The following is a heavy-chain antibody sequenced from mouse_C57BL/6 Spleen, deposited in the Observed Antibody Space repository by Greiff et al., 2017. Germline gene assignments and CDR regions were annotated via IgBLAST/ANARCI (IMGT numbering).Heavy chain of an antibody. V-gene: IGHV1-55*01. CDR2: IYPGSGST. D-gene: IGHD2-2*01. CDR1: GYTFTSYW. Sequence: QVQLQQPGAELVKPGASVKMSCKASGYTFTSYWITWVKQRPGQGLEWIGDIYPGSGSTNYNEKFKSKATLTVDTSSSTAYMQLSSLTSEDSADYYCARWDSMVTTTSMDDWGQGTSVTVSS. CDR3: ARWDSMVTTTSMDD. J-gene: IGHJ4*01.